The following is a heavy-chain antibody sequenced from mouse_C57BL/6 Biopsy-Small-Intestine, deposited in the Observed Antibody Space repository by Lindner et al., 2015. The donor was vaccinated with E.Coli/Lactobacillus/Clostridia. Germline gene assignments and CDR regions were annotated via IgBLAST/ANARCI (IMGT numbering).Heavy chain of an antibody. V-gene: IGHV14-2*01. CDR3: ARNYGSTPDY. Sequence: VQLQESGAELVKPGASVKLSCTASGFNIKDYYMHWVKQRAEQGLEWIGRVDPEDGETRSAPQFQGKATITADTSSNAAYLQLSSLTSEDTAVYYCARNYGSTPDYWGQGTTLTVSS. J-gene: IGHJ2*01. CDR2: VDPEDGET. CDR1: GFNIKDYY. D-gene: IGHD1-1*01.